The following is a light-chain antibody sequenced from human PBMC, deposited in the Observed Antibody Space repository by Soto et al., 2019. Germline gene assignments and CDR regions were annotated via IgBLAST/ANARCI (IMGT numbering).Light chain of an antibody. CDR3: CSYAGSYGVSV. CDR2: DVS. Sequence: QSVLTQPRSVSGSPGQSVTISCTGTSSDVGGYNYVSWYQQHPGKAPKLMIYDVSKRPSGVPDRFSGSKSGNTASLTISGLQAEDEADYYFCSYAGSYGVSVFGTGTKLTVL. J-gene: IGLJ1*01. V-gene: IGLV2-11*01. CDR1: SSDVGGYNY.